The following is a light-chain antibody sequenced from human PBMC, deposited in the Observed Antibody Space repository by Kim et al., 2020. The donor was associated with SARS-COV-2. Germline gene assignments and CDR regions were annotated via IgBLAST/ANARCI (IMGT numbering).Light chain of an antibody. CDR2: VED. CDR3: NSRDSNNNVI. CDR1: SLTKYD. V-gene: IGLV3-19*01. J-gene: IGLJ2*01. Sequence: VAFGQTVRITCQGDSLTKYDVSWYQQKPGQAPVLVISVEDNRPSGIPDRFSGSRSGNTGLLTITGAQAEDEADYYCNSRDSNNNVIFGGGTQLTVL.